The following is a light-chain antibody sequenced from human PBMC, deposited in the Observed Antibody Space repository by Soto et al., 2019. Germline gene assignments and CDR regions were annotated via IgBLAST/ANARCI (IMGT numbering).Light chain of an antibody. V-gene: IGLV2-8*01. J-gene: IGLJ1*01. CDR2: EVT. CDR1: SSDVGGYNY. Sequence: QSVLTQPPSASGSPGQSVTISCTGTSSDVGGYNYASWYQQHPGKAPKLMIYEVTKRPSGVPDRFSGSKSGNTASLTVSGLLAEDEADYYCASYAGSNKVFGTGTKVTVL. CDR3: ASYAGSNKV.